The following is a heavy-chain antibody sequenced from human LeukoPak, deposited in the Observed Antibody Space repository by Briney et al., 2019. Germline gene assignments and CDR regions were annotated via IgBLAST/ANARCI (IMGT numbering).Heavy chain of an antibody. CDR2: IYPGDSDT. CDR1: GYSFTSYW. V-gene: IGHV5-51*01. CDR3: ARRDGYCSSTSCPNWFDS. Sequence: GESLKISCRGSGYSFTSYWIGWVRQMPGKGLEWMGIIYPGDSDTRYSPSFQGQVTISADKSISTAYLQWSSLKASDTAMYYCARRDGYCSSTSCPNWFDSWGQGTLVAVSS. J-gene: IGHJ5*01. D-gene: IGHD2-2*01.